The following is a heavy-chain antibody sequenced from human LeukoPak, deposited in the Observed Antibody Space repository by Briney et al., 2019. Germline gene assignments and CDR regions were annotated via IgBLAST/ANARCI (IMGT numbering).Heavy chain of an antibody. J-gene: IGHJ4*02. Sequence: GGSLRLSCAASGFTLSSYEMNWVRQAPGTGLEWVSYIYSSSTIYYADPVKGRFNISRDNAKNSLFLQMNSLRAEDTAVYYCARITVPGTGSFDYWGQGTLVTVSS. CDR2: IYSSSTI. CDR3: ARITVPGTGSFDY. V-gene: IGHV3-48*03. CDR1: GFTLSSYE. D-gene: IGHD6-19*01.